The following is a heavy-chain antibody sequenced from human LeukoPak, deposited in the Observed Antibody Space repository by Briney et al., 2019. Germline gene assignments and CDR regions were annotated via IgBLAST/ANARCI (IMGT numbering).Heavy chain of an antibody. V-gene: IGHV3-66*01. CDR3: ARGQQVSPYYGLDV. CDR2: IYSGGST. J-gene: IGHJ6*02. Sequence: GGSLRLSCAASGFTVSSNYMSWVRQAPGKGLEWVSVIYSGGSTYYADSVKGRFTISRDNSKNTLYLQMNSLRAEDTAVYYCARGQQVSPYYGLDVWGQGTTVTVSS. CDR1: GFTVSSNY. D-gene: IGHD6-13*01.